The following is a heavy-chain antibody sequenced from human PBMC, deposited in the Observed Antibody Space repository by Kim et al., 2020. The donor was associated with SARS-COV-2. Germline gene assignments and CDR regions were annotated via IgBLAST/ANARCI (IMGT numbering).Heavy chain of an antibody. V-gene: IGHV4-59*01. CDR1: GGSISSYY. CDR3: ARSYSSSWVVY. J-gene: IGHJ4*02. CDR2: IYYSGST. D-gene: IGHD6-13*01. Sequence: SETLSLTCTVSGGSISSYYWSWIRQPPGKGLEWIGYIYYSGSTNYNPSLKSRVTISVDTSKNQFSLKLSSVTAADTAVYYCARSYSSSWVVYWGQGTLVT.